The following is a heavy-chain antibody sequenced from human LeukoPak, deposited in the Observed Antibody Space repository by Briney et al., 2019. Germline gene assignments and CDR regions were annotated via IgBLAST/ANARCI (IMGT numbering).Heavy chain of an antibody. J-gene: IGHJ4*02. CDR3: ARSGYSEDY. D-gene: IGHD5-18*01. Sequence: SETLSLTCTVSGGSISSYYWSWIRQPPGRRLEWIGYIYYSGSTNYNPSLKSRVTISVDTSKNQFSLKLSSVTAADTAVYYCARSGYSEDYWGQGTLVTVSS. CDR1: GGSISSYY. CDR2: IYYSGST. V-gene: IGHV4-59*01.